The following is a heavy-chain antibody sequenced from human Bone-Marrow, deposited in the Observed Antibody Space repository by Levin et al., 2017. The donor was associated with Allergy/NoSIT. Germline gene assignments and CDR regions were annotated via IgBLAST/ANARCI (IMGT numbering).Heavy chain of an antibody. V-gene: IGHV4-39*01. CDR3: SRRLYYYDSSPMGWFDS. J-gene: IGHJ5*01. CDR1: GDSISTRSYY. CDR2: IYYDGST. Sequence: SETLSLTCTVSGDSISTRSYYWGWLRQPPGTGLEWIGTIYYDGSTYYNPSLESRVTMSLDTSKSQFSLMLSSVTAADTAVYYCSRRLYYYDSSPMGWFDSWSQGTLVTVAS. D-gene: IGHD3-22*01.